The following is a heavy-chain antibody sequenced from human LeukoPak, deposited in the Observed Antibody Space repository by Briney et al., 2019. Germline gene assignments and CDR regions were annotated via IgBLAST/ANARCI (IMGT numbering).Heavy chain of an antibody. J-gene: IGHJ4*02. CDR3: AKGGYNYGYVDY. CDR1: GFTFGDYG. Sequence: PGGSLRLSCAASGFTFGDYGMSWVRQAPGKGLEWVSSISGGSAYYADSVKGRFTISRDNSKNTLYLQMNSLRAEDTAVYYCAKGGYNYGYVDYWGQGTLVTVSS. V-gene: IGHV3-23*01. CDR2: ISGGSA. D-gene: IGHD5-18*01.